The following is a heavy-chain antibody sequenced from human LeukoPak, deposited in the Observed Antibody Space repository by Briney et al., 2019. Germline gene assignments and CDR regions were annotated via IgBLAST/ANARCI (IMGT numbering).Heavy chain of an antibody. J-gene: IGHJ6*02. CDR2: IISNGGST. D-gene: IGHD3-10*01. CDR1: GFTFSSYA. Sequence: GGSLRLSCSASGFTFSSYAMQWVRQAPGKGLEYGSAIISNGGSTHYTDSVKGRFTISRDNSKNTLYLQMSSLRVEDTAVYSCVEITMARGLLTYGLDVWGQGTTVTVSS. CDR3: VEITMARGLLTYGLDV. V-gene: IGHV3-64D*06.